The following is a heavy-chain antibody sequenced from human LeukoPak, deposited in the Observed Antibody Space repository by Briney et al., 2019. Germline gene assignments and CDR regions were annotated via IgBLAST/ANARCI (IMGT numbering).Heavy chain of an antibody. CDR2: INPNDNSI. D-gene: IGHD3-10*01. J-gene: IGHJ4*02. Sequence: GASVKVSCKASEDTFTRHYMHWVRQAPGQGLELIGLINPNDNSIDYTQKLRGRVTVTRDRSTSTVYMELNSLRSDDTAVYYCAREGGSYKHFDYWGQGSLITVSS. CDR1: EDTFTRHY. CDR3: AREGGSYKHFDY. V-gene: IGHV1-46*04.